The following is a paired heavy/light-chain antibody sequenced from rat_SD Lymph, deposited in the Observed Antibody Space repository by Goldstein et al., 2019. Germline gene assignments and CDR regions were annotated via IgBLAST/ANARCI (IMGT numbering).Heavy chain of an antibody. J-gene: IGHJ2*01. Sequence: VQLVESGGGLVQPGKSLKLSCSASGFTFSSYGMHWIRQAPGKGLDWVAYISSSSGTVYADAVKGRFTISRDNAKNTLYLQLNSLKSEDTAIYYCARSSHYFDYWGQGVMVTVSS. CDR3: ARSSHYFDY. V-gene: IGHV5-62*01. CDR1: GFTFSSYG. CDR2: ISSSSGT.
Light chain of an antibody. Sequence: DVVLTQTPPTLSATIGQSVSISCRSSQSLLHSNGNTYLHWLLQRPGQSPQLLIYSVSRLESGVPNRFSGSGSGTDFTLKISGVEAEDLGVYYCVQGTHAPYTFGAGTKLELK. J-gene: IGKJ2-3*01. CDR2: SVS. V-gene: IGKV2S23*01. CDR1: QSLLHSNGNTY. CDR3: VQGTHAPYT.